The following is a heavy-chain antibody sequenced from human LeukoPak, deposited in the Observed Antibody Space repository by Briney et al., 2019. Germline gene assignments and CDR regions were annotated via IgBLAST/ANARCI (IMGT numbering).Heavy chain of an antibody. D-gene: IGHD3-22*01. CDR2: IIPIFGTA. Sequence: SVKVSCRASGGTFSSYAISWVRQAPGQGLEWMGGIIPIFGTANYAQKFQGRVTITADESTSTAYMELSSLRSEDTAVYYCARAKYYYDSSGYYYFACGGQEPRVTVSS. CDR1: GGTFSSYA. CDR3: ARAKYYYDSSGYYYFAC. J-gene: IGHJ4*02. V-gene: IGHV1-69*01.